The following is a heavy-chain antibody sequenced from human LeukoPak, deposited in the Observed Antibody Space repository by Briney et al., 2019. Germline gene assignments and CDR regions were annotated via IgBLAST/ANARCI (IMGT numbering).Heavy chain of an antibody. V-gene: IGHV1-69*04. D-gene: IGHD3-10*01. Sequence: SVKVSCKASGGTFSSYAISWVRQAPGQGLEWMGRVIPILGIANYAQKFQGRVTITADKSTSTAYMELSSLRSEDTAVYYCAREYGSGSDRPFDYWGQGTLVTVSS. CDR2: VIPILGIA. CDR3: AREYGSGSDRPFDY. CDR1: GGTFSSYA. J-gene: IGHJ4*02.